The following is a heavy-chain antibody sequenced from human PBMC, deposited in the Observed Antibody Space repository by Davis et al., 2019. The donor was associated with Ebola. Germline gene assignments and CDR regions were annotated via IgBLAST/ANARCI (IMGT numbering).Heavy chain of an antibody. D-gene: IGHD3-3*01. J-gene: IGHJ4*02. CDR3: AREGKIFGCDY. V-gene: IGHV3-74*01. CDR1: GFTFSSNS. CDR2: IKTDGSST. Sequence: HTGGSLRLSCAASGFTFSSNSMNWVRQAPGKGLVWVSRIKTDGSSTGYGDSVQGRFTISRDNAKNTLYLQMNDLRAEDTAVYYCAREGKIFGCDYWGQGALVTVSS.